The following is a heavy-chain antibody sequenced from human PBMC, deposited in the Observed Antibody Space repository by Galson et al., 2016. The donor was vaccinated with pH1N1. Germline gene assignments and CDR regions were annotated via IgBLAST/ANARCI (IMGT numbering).Heavy chain of an antibody. CDR3: TRDPGRRREL. V-gene: IGHV1-46*01. CDR1: GYTFTTSY. J-gene: IGHJ4*02. D-gene: IGHD1-7*01. Sequence: SVKVSCKASGYTFTTSYIHWVRQAPGEGLEWMGVIDPSDGGKTYAQKFQARVTMTRDTPTSTGFLDLSGLRSEDPSVFYCTRDPGRRRELWGQGTLVTVSS. CDR2: IDPSDGGK.